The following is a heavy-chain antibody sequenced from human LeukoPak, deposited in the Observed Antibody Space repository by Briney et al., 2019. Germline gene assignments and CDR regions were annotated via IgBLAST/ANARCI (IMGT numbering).Heavy chain of an antibody. CDR2: ISYDGSNK. CDR3: ARGGDFDY. D-gene: IGHD1-26*01. CDR1: GFTFSSYA. J-gene: IGHJ4*02. V-gene: IGHV3-30*04. Sequence: GGSLRLSCAASGFTFSSYAMHWDRQAPGKGLEWVAVISYDGSNKYYADSVKGRFTISRDNSKNTLYLQMNSLRAEDTAVYYCARGGDFDYWGQGTLVTVSS.